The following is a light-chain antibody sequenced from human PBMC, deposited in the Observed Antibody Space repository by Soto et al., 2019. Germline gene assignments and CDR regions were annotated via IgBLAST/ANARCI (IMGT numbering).Light chain of an antibody. CDR3: QKYDRAPRT. J-gene: IGKJ1*01. CDR1: QGIGNY. Sequence: DNPMTQSPSSLSASVGDRVTITCRASQGIGNYLALFQQKPGKVPKLLIYAASTLQSGIPSRFRGGGSGTDFTLTISSLQPEDVGTYYCQKYDRAPRTFGQGTKVEIK. CDR2: AAS. V-gene: IGKV1-27*01.